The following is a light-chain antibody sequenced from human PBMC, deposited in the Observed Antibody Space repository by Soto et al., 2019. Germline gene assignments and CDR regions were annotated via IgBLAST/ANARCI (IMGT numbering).Light chain of an antibody. Sequence: DIQRTQSPSTLSESVGDRVTITCRASQSISSWLAWYQQKPGKAPKLLIYKASSLESGVPSRFSGSGSGTEFTLTISSLQPDDFATYYCQQYNSYPWTFGQGTKVDIK. CDR2: KAS. J-gene: IGKJ1*01. CDR3: QQYNSYPWT. V-gene: IGKV1-5*03. CDR1: QSISSW.